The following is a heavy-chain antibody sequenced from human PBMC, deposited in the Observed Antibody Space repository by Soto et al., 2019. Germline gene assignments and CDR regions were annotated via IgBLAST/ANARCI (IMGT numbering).Heavy chain of an antibody. V-gene: IGHV3-30*18. Sequence: QVQLVESGGGVVQPGRSLRLSCVASGFTFSSYGMHWVRQAPGKGLEWVAIISYDGSNTYYADSVKGRFTISRDNSKNTXYXXMNSLRAEGTSVYYCAKEGGLSGSYYISSSYYFDYWGQGTLVTVSS. J-gene: IGHJ4*02. D-gene: IGHD1-26*01. CDR2: ISYDGSNT. CDR1: GFTFSSYG. CDR3: AKEGGLSGSYYISSSYYFDY.